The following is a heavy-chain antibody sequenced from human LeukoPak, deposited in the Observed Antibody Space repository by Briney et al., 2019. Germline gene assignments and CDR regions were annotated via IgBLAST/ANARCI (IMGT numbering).Heavy chain of an antibody. V-gene: IGHV3-30*02. D-gene: IGHD6-19*01. CDR3: ARGGRIALAGTRSSQYFQH. CDR2: IRYDGSNK. J-gene: IGHJ1*01. Sequence: PGGSLRLSCAASGFTFNNYGMHWVRQAPGKGLEWVAFIRYDGSNKYYRDSVKGRFTISRDNSKNTLYLQINSLRPEDTAVYYCARGGRIALAGTRSSQYFQHWGQGTLVTVSS. CDR1: GFTFNNYG.